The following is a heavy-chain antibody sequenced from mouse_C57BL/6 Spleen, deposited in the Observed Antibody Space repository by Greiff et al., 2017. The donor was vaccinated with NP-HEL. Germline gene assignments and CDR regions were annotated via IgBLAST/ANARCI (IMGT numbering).Heavy chain of an antibody. D-gene: IGHD6-1*01. CDR3: VSGHRGFAY. V-gene: IGHV10-1*01. Sequence: EVHLVESGGGLVQPKGSLKLSCAASGFSFNTYAMNWVRQAPGKGLEWVARIRSKSNNYATYYADSVKDRFTISRDDSESMLYLQMNNLKTEDTAMYYCVSGHRGFAYWGQGTLVTVSA. J-gene: IGHJ3*01. CDR1: GFSFNTYA. CDR2: IRSKSNNYAT.